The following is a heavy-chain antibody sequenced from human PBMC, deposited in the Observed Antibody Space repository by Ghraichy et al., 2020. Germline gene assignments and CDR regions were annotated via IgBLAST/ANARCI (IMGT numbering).Heavy chain of an antibody. Sequence: GGSLRLSCAASGFTFSSYGMHWVRQAPGKGLEWVAVIWYDGSNKYYADSVKGRFTISRDNSKNTLYLQMNSLRAEDTAVYYCARDRRIAAAGVDYWGQGTLVTVSS. V-gene: IGHV3-33*01. CDR1: GFTFSSYG. D-gene: IGHD6-13*01. CDR3: ARDRRIAAAGVDY. CDR2: IWYDGSNK. J-gene: IGHJ4*02.